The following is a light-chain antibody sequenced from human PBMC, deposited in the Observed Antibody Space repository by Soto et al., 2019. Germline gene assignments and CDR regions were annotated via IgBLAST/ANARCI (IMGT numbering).Light chain of an antibody. CDR3: QQHGISHIT. CDR2: GAS. J-gene: IGKJ5*01. V-gene: IGKV3-20*01. CDR1: QSITTGY. Sequence: EFVLTQSPGTLSLSPGERVTLSCRASQSITTGYLAWYQQKPGQAPRLLIYGASNRATGIPYRFSGRGSGTDFTLTISRMETEDFAVYYCQQHGISHITFGQGTRLEIK.